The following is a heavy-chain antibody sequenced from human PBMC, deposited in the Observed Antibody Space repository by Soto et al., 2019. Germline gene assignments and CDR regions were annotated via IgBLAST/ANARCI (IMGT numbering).Heavy chain of an antibody. D-gene: IGHD3-3*01. Sequence: TARLSCKASGYNFFDHYTLWLRQTTGKGFERMEYIYTNNGFASISQNFKNRVIMTSDTSITPVFMKLNNMKSDNSALYYCAREPLSIGRITNSGEASPGVLDYWGQ. CDR3: AREPLSIGRITNSGEASPGVLDY. CDR2: IYTNNGFA. CDR1: GYNFFDHY. J-gene: IGHJ4*01. V-gene: IGHV1-2*02.